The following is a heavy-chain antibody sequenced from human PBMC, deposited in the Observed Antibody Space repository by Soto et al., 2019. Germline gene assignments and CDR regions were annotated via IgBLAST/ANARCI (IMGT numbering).Heavy chain of an antibody. CDR1: GFTFSSYA. CDR2: ISGSGGST. D-gene: IGHD3-10*01. CDR3: AKDSLPITRVRGDLNWFDP. Sequence: EVQLLESGGGLVQPGGSLRLSCAASGFTFSSYAMSWVRQAPGKGLEWVSAISGSGGSTYYADSVKGRFTISRDNSKNTLYLQMNSLRAEDTAVYYCAKDSLPITRVRGDLNWFDPWCQGTLVTVSS. V-gene: IGHV3-23*01. J-gene: IGHJ5*02.